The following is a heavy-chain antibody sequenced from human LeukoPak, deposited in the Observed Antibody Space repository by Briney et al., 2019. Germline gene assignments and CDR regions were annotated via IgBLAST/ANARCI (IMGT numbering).Heavy chain of an antibody. CDR1: GYSISSGYY. Sequence: SETLSLTCTVSGYSISSGYYWSWIRQPPGKGLEWIGEINHSGSTNYNPSLKSRVTISVDTSKNQFSLNLNSVTAADTAVYYCAKSNGYGLVDIWGQGTMVTVSS. J-gene: IGHJ3*02. D-gene: IGHD3-10*01. CDR3: AKSNGYGLVDI. V-gene: IGHV4-38-2*02. CDR2: INHSGST.